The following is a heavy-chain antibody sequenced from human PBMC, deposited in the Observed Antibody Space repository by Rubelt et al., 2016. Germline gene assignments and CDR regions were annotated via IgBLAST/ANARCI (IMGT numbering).Heavy chain of an antibody. CDR3: ARDWAARHGFDY. CDR1: GYTFTGYY. CDR2: INPNSGGT. Sequence: KPGSSVKVSCKASGYTFTGYYMHWVRQAPGQGLEWMGWINPNSGGTNYARKFQGRVTMTRDTSISTAYMELSRLRSDDTAVYYCARDWAARHGFDYWGQGTLVTVSS. J-gene: IGHJ4*02. V-gene: IGHV1-2*02. D-gene: IGHD6-6*01.